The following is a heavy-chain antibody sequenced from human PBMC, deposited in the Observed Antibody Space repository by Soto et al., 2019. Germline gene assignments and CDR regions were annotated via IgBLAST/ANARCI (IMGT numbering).Heavy chain of an antibody. Sequence: GGSLRLSCAAAGLIFGDYKMHRVRQAPGKGLVWVSRINTDGSIIDYADSVKGRFTVSRDNAKNTLYLQMNSLRADDTAVYYCARDTDGLHYWGQGTLVTVSS. CDR2: INTDGSII. CDR3: ARDTDGLHY. J-gene: IGHJ4*02. V-gene: IGHV3-74*01. CDR1: GLIFGDYK.